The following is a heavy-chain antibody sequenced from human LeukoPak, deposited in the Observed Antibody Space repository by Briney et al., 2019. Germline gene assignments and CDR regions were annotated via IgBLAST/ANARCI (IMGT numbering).Heavy chain of an antibody. CDR1: GDSVSSNTAA. J-gene: IGHJ4*02. CDR2: TYYRSKWYN. CDR3: ARTAIGGNYFEY. Sequence: SPTLSLTFAISGDSVSSNTAAWNWIRQPPPRGLEWLGRTYYRSKWYNDYAVSVKSRVTINPDTSKNQFSLQLNSVTPEDTAMYYCARTAIGGNYFEYWGQGTLVTVSS. D-gene: IGHD1-26*01. V-gene: IGHV6-1*01.